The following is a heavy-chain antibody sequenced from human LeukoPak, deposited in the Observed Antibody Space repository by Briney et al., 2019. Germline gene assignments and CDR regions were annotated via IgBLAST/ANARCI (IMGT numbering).Heavy chain of an antibody. V-gene: IGHV3-74*01. CDR2: ISGDGSVT. Sequence: GGSLRLSCTASGFTLRNYWMHWVRQVPGKRLVWVSRISGDGSVTNYADSVQGRFTISRDNAKNILYLQINSLRSEDTAVYYCARYSSSSGGAAYYLDYWGHGALVTVSS. J-gene: IGHJ4*01. CDR1: GFTLRNYW. D-gene: IGHD6-6*01. CDR3: ARYSSSSGGAAYYLDY.